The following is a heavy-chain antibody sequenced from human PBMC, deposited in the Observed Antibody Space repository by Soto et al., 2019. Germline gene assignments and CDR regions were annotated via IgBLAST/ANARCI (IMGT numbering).Heavy chain of an antibody. J-gene: IGHJ6*02. V-gene: IGHV1-2*02. D-gene: IGHD2-2*02. CDR1: GYSFTGYY. Sequence: ASLKVSCKASGYSFTGYYMHWVRQDPGQGLEWMGWINPNSGGTNYAQKFQGRVTMTRDTSISTAYMEPSRLRSDDTAVYYCARGGVVVPAAIPLYYYYYGMDVWGQGTTVTVSS. CDR3: ARGGVVVPAAIPLYYYYYGMDV. CDR2: INPNSGGT.